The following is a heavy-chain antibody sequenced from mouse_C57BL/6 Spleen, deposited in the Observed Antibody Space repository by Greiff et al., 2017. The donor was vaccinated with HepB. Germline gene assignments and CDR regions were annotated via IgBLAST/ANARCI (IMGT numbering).Heavy chain of an antibody. Sequence: QVQLKQPGAELVRPGSSVKLSCKASGYTFTSYWMDWVKQRPGQGLEWIGNIYPSDSETHYNQKFKDKATLTVDKSSSTAYMQLSSLTSEDSAVYYCARTSPGYYFDYWGQGTTLTVSS. CDR3: ARTSPGYYFDY. CDR2: IYPSDSET. J-gene: IGHJ2*01. CDR1: GYTFTSYW. V-gene: IGHV1-61*01.